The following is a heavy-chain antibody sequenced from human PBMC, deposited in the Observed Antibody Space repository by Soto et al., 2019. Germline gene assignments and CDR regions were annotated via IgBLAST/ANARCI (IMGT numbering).Heavy chain of an antibody. CDR3: ASILGATHFDY. CDR1: GGSVNSPDHY. CDR2: VYYGGGT. Sequence: TSETLSLTCSVSGGSVNSPDHYYSWIRQPPGKGLEWIGYVYYGGGTYYSPSLKSRVTISVDTSKNQLSMKLSSVTAADTAVYYCASILGATHFDYWGQGTLVTVS. D-gene: IGHD1-26*01. J-gene: IGHJ4*02. V-gene: IGHV4-30-4*01.